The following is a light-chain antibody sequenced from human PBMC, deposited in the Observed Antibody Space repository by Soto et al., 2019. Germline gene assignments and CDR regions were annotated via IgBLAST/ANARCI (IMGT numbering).Light chain of an antibody. CDR1: QGISNY. Sequence: DIQMTQSPSSLSASVGDRVTITCRASQGISNYIAWYQQKQGKAPKILIYAASTLQSGVPSRFSGSGSGTNFTITINSLQPEDVSTYSCQKYSSVPPFGPGTKVDIK. V-gene: IGKV1-27*01. CDR2: AAS. J-gene: IGKJ3*01. CDR3: QKYSSVPP.